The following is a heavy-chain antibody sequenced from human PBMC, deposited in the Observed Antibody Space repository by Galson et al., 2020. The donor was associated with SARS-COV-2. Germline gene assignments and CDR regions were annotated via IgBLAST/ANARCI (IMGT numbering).Heavy chain of an antibody. D-gene: IGHD6-19*01. CDR1: GGSISDYY. J-gene: IGHJ4*02. V-gene: IGHV4-59*01. CDR3: ARGGSGWSYYFDY. CDR2: ISYSGTP. Sequence: SETLSLTCTVSGGSISDYYWSWIRQPPGKGLEWIGNISYSGTPTYNPSLKSRVTISVDTSKNQFSLKLTSVAAADTAVYYCARGGSGWSYYFDYWGQGTLVTVSS.